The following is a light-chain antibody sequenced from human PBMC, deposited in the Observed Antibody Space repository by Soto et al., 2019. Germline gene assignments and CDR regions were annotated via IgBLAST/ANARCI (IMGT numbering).Light chain of an antibody. J-gene: IGLJ3*02. V-gene: IGLV1-40*01. CDR2: GNH. CDR3: ISYTTSSTWV. Sequence: QSVLTQPPSVSGAPGQRVIISCTGTSSNIGTGYDVNWYQQIPGAAPRLLIHGNHNRPSGVSDRFSGSRSGNTASLTISGLQAEDESDYYWISYTTSSTWVFGGGTKLTVL. CDR1: SSNIGTGYD.